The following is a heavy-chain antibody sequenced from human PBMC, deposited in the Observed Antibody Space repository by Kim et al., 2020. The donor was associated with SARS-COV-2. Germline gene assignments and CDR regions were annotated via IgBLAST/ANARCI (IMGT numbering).Heavy chain of an antibody. D-gene: IGHD2-15*01. CDR2: INPNSGGT. J-gene: IGHJ3*02. CDR3: AGGGGYCSGGSCYFGPGVNDAFDI. V-gene: IGHV1-2*02. Sequence: ASVKVSCKASGYTFTGYYMHWVRQAPGQGLEWMGWINPNSGGTNYAQKFQGRVTMTRDTSISTAYMELSRLRSDDTAVYYCAGGGGYCSGGSCYFGPGVNDAFDIWGQGTMVTVSS. CDR1: GYTFTGYY.